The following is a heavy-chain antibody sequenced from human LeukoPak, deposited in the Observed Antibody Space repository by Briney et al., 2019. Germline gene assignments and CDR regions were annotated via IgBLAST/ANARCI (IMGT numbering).Heavy chain of an antibody. Sequence: ASVKVSCKASGYTFTGYYMHWVRQAPGQGLEWMGWTNPNSGGTNYAQKFQGRVTMTRNISISTAYMELSSLRSEDTAVYYCARGGAFWSGYYYFDYWGQGTLVTVSS. CDR3: ARGGAFWSGYYYFDY. V-gene: IGHV1-2*02. J-gene: IGHJ4*02. CDR1: GYTFTGYY. D-gene: IGHD3-3*01. CDR2: TNPNSGGT.